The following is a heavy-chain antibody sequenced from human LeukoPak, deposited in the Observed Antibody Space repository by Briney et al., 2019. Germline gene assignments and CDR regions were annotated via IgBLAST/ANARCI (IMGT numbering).Heavy chain of an antibody. CDR1: GFTYSHYG. J-gene: IGHJ3*01. V-gene: IGHV3-33*08. CDR2: IWSDGTEK. Sequence: GGSLRLSCAASGFTYSHYGMHWVRQAPGKGLEWVALIWSDGTEKYYADAVKGRFTISRDNSRNTLYLQMNSLRVEDTAVYYCARWQLGRYHAFDLWGQGTMVTVSS. CDR3: ARWQLGRYHAFDL. D-gene: IGHD1-26*01.